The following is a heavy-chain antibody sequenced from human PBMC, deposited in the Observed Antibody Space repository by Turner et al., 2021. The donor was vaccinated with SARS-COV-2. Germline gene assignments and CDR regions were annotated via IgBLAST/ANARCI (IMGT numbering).Heavy chain of an antibody. J-gene: IGHJ6*02. D-gene: IGHD3-10*01. CDR2: INPISDTA. CDR3: ARGKNYYGSGSYYPTHYYYGMDV. Sequence: QVQLVQSGAAVKMLGSSVKVSCQASGGTFSRYAISWVRQTPGQGLEWMGGINPISDTANHAQKFQGRFTITADESTSTAYVELSSLRSEDTAVYYCARGKNYYGSGSYYPTHYYYGMDVWGQGTTVTVSS. CDR1: GGTFSRYA. V-gene: IGHV1-69*01.